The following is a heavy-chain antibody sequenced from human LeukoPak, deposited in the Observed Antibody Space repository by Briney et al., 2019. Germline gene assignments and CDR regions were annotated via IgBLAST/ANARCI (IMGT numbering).Heavy chain of an antibody. CDR2: ISGSGGST. CDR1: GFTFANYA. D-gene: IGHD6-13*01. V-gene: IGHV3-23*01. J-gene: IGHJ4*02. CDR3: AKDQKSIAATGYDY. Sequence: TGGSLRLSCAASGFTFANYAMSWVRQGPGKGLEWVSDISGSGGSTYYADSVKGRFTISRDNSNNTLFLQMNSLRADDTAVYFCAKDQKSIAATGYDYWGQGTLVTVSS.